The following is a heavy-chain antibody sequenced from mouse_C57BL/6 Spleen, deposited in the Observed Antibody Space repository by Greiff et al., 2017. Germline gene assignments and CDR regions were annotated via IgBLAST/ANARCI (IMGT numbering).Heavy chain of an antibody. V-gene: IGHV1-69*01. D-gene: IGHD1-1*01. CDR1: GYTFTSYW. CDR2: IDPSDSYT. CDR3: ARGSDYYGSSYLAWFAY. Sequence: VQLQQPGAELVMPGASVKLSCKASGYTFTSYWMHWVKQRPGQGLEWIGEIDPSDSYTNYNQKFKGKSTVTVDKSSSTAYMQLSSLTSEDSAVYYCARGSDYYGSSYLAWFAYWGQGTLVTVSA. J-gene: IGHJ3*01.